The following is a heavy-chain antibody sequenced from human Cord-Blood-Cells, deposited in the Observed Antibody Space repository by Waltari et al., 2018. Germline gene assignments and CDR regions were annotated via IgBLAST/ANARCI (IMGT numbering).Heavy chain of an antibody. D-gene: IGHD3-9*01. Sequence: QVQLVQSGAEVKKPGASVKVSCKASGYTFTSYYMHWVRQAPGQGLEWMGIINPSGGRTSYAKKFQGRVTMTRDTSTNTVYMELSSLRSEDTAVYYCARALTGDILTGYYDAFDIWGQGTMVTVSS. CDR2: INPSGGRT. V-gene: IGHV1-46*01. J-gene: IGHJ3*02. CDR1: GYTFTSYY. CDR3: ARALTGDILTGYYDAFDI.